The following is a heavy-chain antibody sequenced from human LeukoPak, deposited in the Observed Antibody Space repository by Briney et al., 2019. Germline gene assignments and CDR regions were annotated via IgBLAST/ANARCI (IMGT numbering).Heavy chain of an antibody. CDR1: GGSISTYY. Sequence: SETLSLTCTVSGGSISTYYWSWIRQPPGKGLEWVGYVYYSGTTHYNPSLKSRVTISIDTSKSQFSLKLSSVTAADTAVYYCGRAAHPGLGFLAWGQGTLVTVSS. CDR3: GRAAHPGLGFLA. D-gene: IGHD3-16*01. V-gene: IGHV4-59*01. J-gene: IGHJ4*02. CDR2: VYYSGTT.